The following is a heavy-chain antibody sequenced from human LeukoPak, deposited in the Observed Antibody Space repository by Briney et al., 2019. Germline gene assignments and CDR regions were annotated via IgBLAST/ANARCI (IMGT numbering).Heavy chain of an antibody. CDR3: ARGGLRYYFDY. J-gene: IGHJ4*02. CDR2: IWYDGSNK. D-gene: IGHD5/OR15-5a*01. Sequence: QSGGSLRLFCAASGFTFSSYGMRWVRQAPGKGLEWAAVIWYDGSNKYYADSVKGRFTISRDNSKNTLYLQMNSLRAEDTAVYYCARGGLRYYFDYWGQGTLVTVSS. CDR1: GFTFSSYG. V-gene: IGHV3-33*01.